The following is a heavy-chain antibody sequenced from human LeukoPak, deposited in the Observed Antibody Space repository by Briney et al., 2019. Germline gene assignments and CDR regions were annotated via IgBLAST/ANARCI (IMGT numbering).Heavy chain of an antibody. V-gene: IGHV4-4*02. J-gene: IGHJ4*02. Sequence: PSGTLSLTCAVSGGSISSSNWWSWVRQPPGKGLEWIGEIYHSGSTNYNPSLKSRVTISVDTSKNQFSLKLSSVTAADTAVYYCARLSGYARIDYWGQGTLVTVSS. CDR1: GGSISSSNW. D-gene: IGHD5-12*01. CDR3: ARLSGYARIDY. CDR2: IYHSGST.